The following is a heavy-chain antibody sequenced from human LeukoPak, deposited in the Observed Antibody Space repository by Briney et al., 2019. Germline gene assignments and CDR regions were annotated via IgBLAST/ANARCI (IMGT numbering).Heavy chain of an antibody. CDR1: GFTFSSYS. J-gene: IGHJ4*02. Sequence: GGSLRLSCAASGFTFSSYSMNWVRQAPGKGLEWVAVISYDGSNKYYADSVKGRFTISRDNSKNTLYLQMNSLRAEDTAVYYCAILSVPITIFGVAPFDYWGQGTLVTVSS. D-gene: IGHD3-3*01. CDR2: ISYDGSNK. CDR3: AILSVPITIFGVAPFDY. V-gene: IGHV3-30*03.